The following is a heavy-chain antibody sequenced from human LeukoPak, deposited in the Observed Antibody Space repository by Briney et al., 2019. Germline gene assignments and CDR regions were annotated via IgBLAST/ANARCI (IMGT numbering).Heavy chain of an antibody. J-gene: IGHJ5*02. CDR1: GGSFSGYY. CDR2: INHSGST. V-gene: IGHV4-34*01. Sequence: PSETLSLTCAVYGGSFSGYYWSWIRQPPGKGLEWIGEINHSGSTNYNPSLKSRVTISVDTSKNQFSLKLSSVTAADTAVYYCARRGRGNYCSGGSCYSPPNWFDPWGQGTLVTVSS. D-gene: IGHD2-15*01. CDR3: ARRGRGNYCSGGSCYSPPNWFDP.